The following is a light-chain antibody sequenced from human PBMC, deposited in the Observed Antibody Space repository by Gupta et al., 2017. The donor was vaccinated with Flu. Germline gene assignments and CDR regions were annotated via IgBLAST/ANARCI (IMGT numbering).Light chain of an antibody. J-gene: IGKJ3*01. Sequence: DIQISQPPSTLSASVGDRVTISCRASQSINKWLGWYQQKPGNAPNLLIYKASTLESGLPSRFSGSGCGTEFTLTISRLQPDDFANYCHQRCSGYPPTFGPGTKVNIK. CDR3: QRCSGYPPT. V-gene: IGKV1-5*03. CDR2: KAS. CDR1: QSINKW.